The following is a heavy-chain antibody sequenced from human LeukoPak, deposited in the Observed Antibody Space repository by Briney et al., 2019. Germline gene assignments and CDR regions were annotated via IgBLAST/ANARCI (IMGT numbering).Heavy chain of an antibody. CDR2: ISSSSSYM. CDR1: GFTFSSYS. Sequence: PGGSLRLSCAASGFTFSSYSMNWVRQAPGKGLEWVSSISSSSSYMYYADSVKGRFTISRDNAKNSLYLQMSSLRAEDTAVYYCATLTLFSTFQEYYFDYWGQGTLVTVSS. J-gene: IGHJ4*02. D-gene: IGHD2-21*01. CDR3: ATLTLFSTFQEYYFDY. V-gene: IGHV3-21*01.